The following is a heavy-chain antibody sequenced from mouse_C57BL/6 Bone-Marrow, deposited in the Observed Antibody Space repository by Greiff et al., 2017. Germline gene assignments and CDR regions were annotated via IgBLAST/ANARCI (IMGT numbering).Heavy chain of an antibody. CDR1: GYTFTSYG. V-gene: IGHV1-81*01. Sequence: VKLMESGAELARPGASVKLSCKASGYTFTSYGISWVKQRTGQGLEWIGEIYPRSGNTYYNEKFKGKATLTADKSSSTAYMELRSLTSEDSAVYFCAHSNYETYWGQGTLVTVSA. CDR3: AHSNYETY. CDR2: IYPRSGNT. D-gene: IGHD2-5*01. J-gene: IGHJ3*01.